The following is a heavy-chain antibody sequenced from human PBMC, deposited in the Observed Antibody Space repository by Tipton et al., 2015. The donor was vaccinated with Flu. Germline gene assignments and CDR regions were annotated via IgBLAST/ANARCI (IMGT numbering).Heavy chain of an antibody. D-gene: IGHD1-7*01. V-gene: IGHV3-74*01. Sequence: CAASGFTFSSYWMHWVRQAPGKGLVWVSRINSDGSSTSYADSVKGRFTISRDNAKNTLYLQMNSLRAEDTAVYYCARGFRTRSGDYWGQGTLVTVSS. CDR2: INSDGSST. CDR3: ARGFRTRSGDY. J-gene: IGHJ4*02. CDR1: GFTFSSYW.